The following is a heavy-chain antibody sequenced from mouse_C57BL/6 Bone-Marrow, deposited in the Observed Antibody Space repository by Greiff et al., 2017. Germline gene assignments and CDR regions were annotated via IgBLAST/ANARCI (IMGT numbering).Heavy chain of an antibody. Sequence: DVQLQESGPGLVKPSQSLSLTCSVTGYSISSGYYWNWIRQFPGNKLEWMGYISYDGSNNYNPSLKNRISITRDTSKNQFFLKLNSVTTEDTATYYCAREIYDYDWYFDVWGTGTTVTVSS. D-gene: IGHD2-4*01. CDR2: ISYDGSN. J-gene: IGHJ1*03. CDR3: AREIYDYDWYFDV. CDR1: GYSISSGYY. V-gene: IGHV3-6*01.